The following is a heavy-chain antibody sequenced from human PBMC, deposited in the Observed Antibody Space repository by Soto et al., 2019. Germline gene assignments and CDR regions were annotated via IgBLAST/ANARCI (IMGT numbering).Heavy chain of an antibody. CDR3: ASGGRWFGRQGY. Sequence: ASVKVSCKASGYTFTGYYMHWVRQAPGQGLEWMGGIIPIFGTANYAQKFQGRVTITADESTSTAYMELSSLRSEVTAVYYCASGGRWFGRQGYWGQGTLVTVSS. D-gene: IGHD3-10*01. CDR1: GYTFTGYY. V-gene: IGHV1-69*13. CDR2: IIPIFGTA. J-gene: IGHJ4*02.